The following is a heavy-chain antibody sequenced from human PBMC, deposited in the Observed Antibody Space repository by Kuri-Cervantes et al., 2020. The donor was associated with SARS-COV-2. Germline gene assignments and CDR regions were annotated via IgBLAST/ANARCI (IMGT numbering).Heavy chain of an antibody. J-gene: IGHJ1*01. CDR1: GYSISSGYY. D-gene: IGHD3-3*01. Sequence: SETLSLTCTVSGYSISSGYYWGWIRQPPGKGLEWIGYIYYSGSTNYNPSLKSRVTISVDTSKNQFSLKLSSVTAADTAVYYCARTRFLEWSYIQHWGRGTLVTVSS. CDR2: IYYSGST. V-gene: IGHV4-61*01. CDR3: ARTRFLEWSYIQH.